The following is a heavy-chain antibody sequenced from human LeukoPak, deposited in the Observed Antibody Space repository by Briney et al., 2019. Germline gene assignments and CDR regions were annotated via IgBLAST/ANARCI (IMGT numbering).Heavy chain of an antibody. CDR3: ARVRLRWSREDY. CDR2: ISSSGSTI. D-gene: IGHD4-23*01. J-gene: IGHJ4*02. CDR1: GFTFSSYS. Sequence: GGSLRLSCAASGFTFSSYSMNWVRQAPGKGLEWVSYISSSGSTIYYADSVKGRFTISRDNAKNSLYLQMNSLRAEDTAVYYCARVRLRWSREDYWGQGTLVTVSS. V-gene: IGHV3-48*04.